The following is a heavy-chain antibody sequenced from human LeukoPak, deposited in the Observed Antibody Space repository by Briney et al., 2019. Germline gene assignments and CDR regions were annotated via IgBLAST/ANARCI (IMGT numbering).Heavy chain of an antibody. V-gene: IGHV1-8*01. D-gene: IGHD6-13*01. CDR1: GYTFTSYD. CDR2: MNPNSGNT. Sequence: ASVKVSCKASGYTFTSYDIKWVRQATGQGLEWMGWMNPNSGNTDYAQKFQGRVTMTRNTSISTAYMELSSLRSEDTAVYYCARGPYSSSWYSIRDYYYYGMDVWGQGTTVTVSS. J-gene: IGHJ6*02. CDR3: ARGPYSSSWYSIRDYYYYGMDV.